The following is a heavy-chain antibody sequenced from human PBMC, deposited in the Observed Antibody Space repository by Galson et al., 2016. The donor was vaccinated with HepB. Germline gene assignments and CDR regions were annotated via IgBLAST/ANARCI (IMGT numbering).Heavy chain of an antibody. J-gene: IGHJ4*02. CDR3: AKETVFGSSWWADY. Sequence: SLRLSCAASGFTFSIFGMHWVRQAPGRGLEWVAVISYDGSNKYYGDSVKGRFTISRDNSKNTLYLQMNSLRAEDTAVYYCAKETVFGSSWWADYWGQGTLVTVSS. V-gene: IGHV3-30*18. D-gene: IGHD6-13*01. CDR2: ISYDGSNK. CDR1: GFTFSIFG.